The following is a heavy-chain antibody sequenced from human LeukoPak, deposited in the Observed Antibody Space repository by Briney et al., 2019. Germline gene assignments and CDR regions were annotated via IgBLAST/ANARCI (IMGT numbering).Heavy chain of an antibody. CDR3: ATGLQYGLWGVPYFYYMHA. J-gene: IGHJ6*03. D-gene: IGHD3-10*01. V-gene: IGHV1-2*02. CDR1: GYDFTGYY. Sequence: ASVKVPCKASGYDFTGYYVHWVRQAPGHGFEWMGWVNPRNGGTHYAQNFQGRVTITGDTSITTAYMELGSLTSDDTAVYYCATGLQYGLWGVPYFYYMHAWGKGTTVVVSS. CDR2: VNPRNGGT.